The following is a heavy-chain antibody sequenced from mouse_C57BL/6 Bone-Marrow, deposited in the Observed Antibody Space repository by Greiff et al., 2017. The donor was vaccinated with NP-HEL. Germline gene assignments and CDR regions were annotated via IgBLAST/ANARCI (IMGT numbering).Heavy chain of an antibody. V-gene: IGHV1-69*01. CDR3: ASDYDGYWIYAMDY. CDR1: GYTFTSYW. Sequence: QVQLQQPGAELVMPGASVKLSCKASGYTFTSYWMHWVKQRPGQGLEWIGEIDPSDSYTNYNQKFKGKSTLTVDKSSSTAYMQLSSLTSEDSAVYYCASDYDGYWIYAMDYWGQGTSVTVSS. J-gene: IGHJ4*01. CDR2: IDPSDSYT. D-gene: IGHD2-3*01.